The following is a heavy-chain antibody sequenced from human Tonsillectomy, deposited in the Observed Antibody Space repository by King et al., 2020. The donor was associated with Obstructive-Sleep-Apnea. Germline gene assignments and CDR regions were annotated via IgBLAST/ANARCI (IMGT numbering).Heavy chain of an antibody. CDR1: GGSISSYY. J-gene: IGHJ1*01. CDR3: ASTTVTASLGYFQH. CDR2: ISYSGST. Sequence: VQLQESGPGLVKPSETLSLTCTVSGGSISSYYWSWIRQSPGKGLEWIGYISYSGSTNYNPSLKSRVTISVDTSKNQFSLKLSSVTAADTAVYYCASTTVTASLGYFQHWGQGTLVTVSS. D-gene: IGHD4-17*01. V-gene: IGHV4-59*01.